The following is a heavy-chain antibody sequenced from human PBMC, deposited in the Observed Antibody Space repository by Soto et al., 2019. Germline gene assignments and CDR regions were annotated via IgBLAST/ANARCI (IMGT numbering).Heavy chain of an antibody. V-gene: IGHV3-23*01. CDR2: ISGSGGST. Sequence: GGSLRLSCAASGFTFSSYAMSWVRQAPGKGLEWVSAISGSGGSTYYADSVKGRFTISRDNSKNTLYLQMNSLRAEDTAVYYCAKDDSSMRGGYYFDYWGQGTLVTVSS. J-gene: IGHJ4*02. CDR3: AKDDSSMRGGYYFDY. D-gene: IGHD3-22*01. CDR1: GFTFSSYA.